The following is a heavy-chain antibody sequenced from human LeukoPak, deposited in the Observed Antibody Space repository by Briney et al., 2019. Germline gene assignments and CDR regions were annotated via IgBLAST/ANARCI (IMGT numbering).Heavy chain of an antibody. V-gene: IGHV4-34*01. D-gene: IGHD5-24*01. CDR2: INHSGSS. CDR1: GGSFSGYY. Sequence: SETLSLTCAVYGGSFSGYYWTWIRQPPGKGLEWIGEINHSGSSNYNPSLKSRVTISVDTSRNQFSLKLSSVTAADTAVYYCARATRRDGYNLDYWGQGTLVTVSS. CDR3: ARATRRDGYNLDY. J-gene: IGHJ4*02.